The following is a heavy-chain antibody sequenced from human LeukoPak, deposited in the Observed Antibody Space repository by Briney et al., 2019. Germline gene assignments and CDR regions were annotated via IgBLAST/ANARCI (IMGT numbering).Heavy chain of an antibody. CDR3: AKHAIITMIVVVTREFDY. V-gene: IGHV3-21*04. J-gene: IGHJ4*02. Sequence: GGSLRLSCAASGFTFSSYSMNWVRQAPGKGLEWVSSISSSSSYIYYADSVKGRFTISRDNSKNTLYLQMNSLRAEDTAVYYCAKHAIITMIVVVTREFDYWGQGTLVTVSS. CDR2: ISSSSSYI. CDR1: GFTFSSYS. D-gene: IGHD3-22*01.